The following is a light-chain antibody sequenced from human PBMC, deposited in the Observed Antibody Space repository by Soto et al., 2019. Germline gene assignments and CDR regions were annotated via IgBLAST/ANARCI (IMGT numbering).Light chain of an antibody. CDR2: DAS. CDR3: QQRRRWPPIT. CDR1: QRVSIY. V-gene: IGKV3-11*01. J-gene: IGKJ5*01. Sequence: IVMTMFTVTLSVSAANRATLSCRVSQRVSIYLAWYQQKPGQAPRLLIYDASNRATGIPDRFSGSGSGTDFTLTISRLEPEDFAVYYCQQRRRWPPITFGQGTRLEIK.